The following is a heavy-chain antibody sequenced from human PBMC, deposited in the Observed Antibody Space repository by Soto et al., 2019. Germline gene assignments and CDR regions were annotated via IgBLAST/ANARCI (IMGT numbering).Heavy chain of an antibody. V-gene: IGHV3-64D*06. CDR1: GLTISSYA. CDR2: ISSNGGST. CDR3: VKDRYIDY. Sequence: GGSLRLSCSVSGLTISSYAMHWVRQVPGKGLEYVSSISSNGGSTYYADSVKGRFTISRDNSKNILNLQMSSLRADDTAVYYCVKDRYIDYWGQGTLVTVSS. J-gene: IGHJ4*02.